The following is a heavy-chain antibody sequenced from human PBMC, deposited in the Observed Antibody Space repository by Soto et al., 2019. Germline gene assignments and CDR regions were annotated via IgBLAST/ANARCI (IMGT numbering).Heavy chain of an antibody. CDR3: ARNGTYDSSLSQYTGMDV. V-gene: IGHV1-69*06. J-gene: IGHJ6*02. D-gene: IGHD3-22*01. Sequence: QQTPGQGLEWMGGIVPMFGTPTYAEKFKGRLAISATRSTSTAYMELTSLRPEDTAVYYCARNGTYDSSLSQYTGMDVWGSGNTVTVS. CDR2: IVPMFGTP.